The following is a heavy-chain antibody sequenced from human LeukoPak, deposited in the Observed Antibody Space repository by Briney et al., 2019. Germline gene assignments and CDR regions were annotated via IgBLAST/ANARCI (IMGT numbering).Heavy chain of an antibody. CDR1: GDTFTSYG. CDR2: ISAYNGNT. D-gene: IGHD5-18*01. J-gene: IGHJ5*02. V-gene: IGHV1-18*01. CDR3: AKDFEDTALFKS. Sequence: GASVKVSCKASGDTFTSYGISWVRQAPGQGLEWMGWISAYNGNTNYAQKLQGSVTMTTDTSTSTAYMELRSLRSDDTAVYYCAKDFEDTALFKSWGQGTLVTASS.